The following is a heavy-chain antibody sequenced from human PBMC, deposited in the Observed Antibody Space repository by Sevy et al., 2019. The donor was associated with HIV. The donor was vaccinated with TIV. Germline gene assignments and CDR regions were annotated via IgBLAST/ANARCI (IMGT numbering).Heavy chain of an antibody. J-gene: IGHJ6*02. V-gene: IGHV3-48*03. D-gene: IGHD1-26*01. Sequence: GGSLRLSCAASGFTFSSYEMNWVRQAPGKGLEWVSYISNSGTSIYYSDSVKGRFTISRDNARNTLYLQMNSLTAEDTAVYYCARDRLNSGIYYDGMDVWGQGTTVTVSS. CDR2: ISNSGTSI. CDR3: ARDRLNSGIYYDGMDV. CDR1: GFTFSSYE.